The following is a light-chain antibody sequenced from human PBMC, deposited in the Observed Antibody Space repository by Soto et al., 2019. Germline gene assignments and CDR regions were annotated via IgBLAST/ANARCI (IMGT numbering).Light chain of an antibody. CDR1: SSDVGGYNY. CDR3: SSYTSSSNYV. V-gene: IGLV2-14*01. CDR2: EVS. J-gene: IGLJ1*01. Sequence: QSALTQPASVSGSPGQSITISCTGTSSDVGGYNYVSWYQQHPDKAPKLMIYEVSNRPSGVSNRFSGSKPGNTASLTISGLQAEDEADYYCSSYTSSSNYVFGTGTKVTVL.